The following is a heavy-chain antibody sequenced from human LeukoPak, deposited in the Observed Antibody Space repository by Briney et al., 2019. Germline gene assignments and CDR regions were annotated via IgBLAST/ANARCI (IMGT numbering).Heavy chain of an antibody. Sequence: SETLSLTCTVAGGSISSYYWSWIRQPPGKGLEWVGYIYYSGSTNYNPSLKSRVTISVDTSKNQFSLKLSSVTAADTAVYYCAGIMVRGVITFDYWGQGTLVTVSS. V-gene: IGHV4-59*08. D-gene: IGHD3-10*01. CDR3: AGIMVRGVITFDY. J-gene: IGHJ4*02. CDR1: GGSISSYY. CDR2: IYYSGST.